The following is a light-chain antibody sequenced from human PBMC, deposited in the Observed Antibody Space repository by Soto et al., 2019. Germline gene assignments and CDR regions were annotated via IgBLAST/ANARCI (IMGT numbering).Light chain of an antibody. Sequence: QSVLTQPRSVSGCPGQSVTISCTGTSSDVGGYNYVSWYQQHPGKAPKLMIYDVSKRPSGVPDRFSGSKSGNTASLTISGLQAEDEADYYCCSYAGSYTFLFGGGTKLTVL. V-gene: IGLV2-11*01. J-gene: IGLJ3*02. CDR1: SSDVGGYNY. CDR2: DVS. CDR3: CSYAGSYTFL.